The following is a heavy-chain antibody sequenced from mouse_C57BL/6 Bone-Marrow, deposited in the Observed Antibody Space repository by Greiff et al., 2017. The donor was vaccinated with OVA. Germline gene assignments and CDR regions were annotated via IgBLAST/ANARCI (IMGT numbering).Heavy chain of an antibody. V-gene: IGHV5-9-1*02. CDR3: ARNGYYAMDY. J-gene: IGHJ4*01. CDR1: GFTFSSYA. Sequence: DVKLVESGEGLVKPGGSLKLSCAASGFTFSSYAMSWVRQTPEKRLEWVAYISSGGDYLYYADTVKGRFTISRENARHTLYLQMSILKSEDTAMYYCARNGYYAMDYWGQGTSVTVSS. CDR2: ISSGGDYL.